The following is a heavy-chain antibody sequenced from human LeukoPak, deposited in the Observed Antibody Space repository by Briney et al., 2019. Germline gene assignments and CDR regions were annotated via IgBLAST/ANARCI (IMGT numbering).Heavy chain of an antibody. V-gene: IGHV3-23*01. CDR2: ISNSGGST. CDR1: GFTFSSYG. D-gene: IGHD5-18*01. Sequence: GGSLRLSCAASGFTFSSYGMSWVRQAPGKGLEWVSSISNSGGSTYHADSVKGRFTISRDNSKNSLYLQMNSLRAEDTALYYCAKDGGTAMDYYYYYMDVWGKGTTVTVSS. J-gene: IGHJ6*03. CDR3: AKDGGTAMDYYYYYMDV.